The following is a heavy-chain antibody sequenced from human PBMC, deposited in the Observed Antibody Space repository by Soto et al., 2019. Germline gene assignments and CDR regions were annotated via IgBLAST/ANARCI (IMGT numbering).Heavy chain of an antibody. CDR3: ARDGHVVVTAIRSFAFDI. CDR1: GFTFSSYW. V-gene: IGHV3-7*01. Sequence: PVGSLRLSCAASGFTFSSYWMSWVRQAPGKGLEWVANIKQDGSEKYYVDSVKGRFTISRDNAKNSLYLQMNSLRAEGTAVYYCARDGHVVVTAIRSFAFDIWGQGTMVTVSS. CDR2: IKQDGSEK. D-gene: IGHD2-21*02. J-gene: IGHJ3*02.